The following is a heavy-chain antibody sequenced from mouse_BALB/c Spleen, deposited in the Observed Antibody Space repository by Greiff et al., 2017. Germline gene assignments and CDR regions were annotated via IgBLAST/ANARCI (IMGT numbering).Heavy chain of an antibody. V-gene: IGHV5-6*01. CDR2: ISSGGSYT. CDR1: GFTFSSYG. D-gene: IGHD2-4*01. J-gene: IGHJ3*01. CDR3: ASVYYDFFAY. Sequence: EVQRVESGGDLVKPGGSLKLSCAASGFTFSSYGMSWVRQTPDKRLEWVATISSGGSYTYYPDSVKGRFTISRDNAKNTLYLQMSSLKSEDTAMYYCASVYYDFFAYWGQGTLVTVSA.